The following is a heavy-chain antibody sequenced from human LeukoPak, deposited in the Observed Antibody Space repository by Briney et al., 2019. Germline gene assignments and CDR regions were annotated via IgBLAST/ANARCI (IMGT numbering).Heavy chain of an antibody. J-gene: IGHJ4*02. CDR3: ATVVGGWYLRRFDY. D-gene: IGHD6-19*01. Sequence: ASVKVSCKVSGYTLTELSMHWVRQAPGKGLEWMGGFDPEDGETIYAQKFQGRVTITEDTSTDTAYMELSSLRSEDTAVYYCATVVGGWYLRRFDYWGQGTLVTVSS. CDR2: FDPEDGET. CDR1: GYTLTELS. V-gene: IGHV1-24*01.